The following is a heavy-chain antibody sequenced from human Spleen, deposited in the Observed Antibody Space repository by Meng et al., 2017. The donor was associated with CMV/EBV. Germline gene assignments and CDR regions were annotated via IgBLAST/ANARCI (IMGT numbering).Heavy chain of an antibody. Sequence: SETLSLTCTVSGGSISSYYWSWIRQPPGKGLEWIGYIYYSGSTNYNPSLKSRVTISVDTSKNQFSLKLSSVTAADTAVYYCARGSKGYCSSTSCPYNWFDPWGQGTLVTVSS. D-gene: IGHD2-2*01. J-gene: IGHJ5*02. V-gene: IGHV4-59*01. CDR2: IYYSGST. CDR1: GGSISSYY. CDR3: ARGSKGYCSSTSCPYNWFDP.